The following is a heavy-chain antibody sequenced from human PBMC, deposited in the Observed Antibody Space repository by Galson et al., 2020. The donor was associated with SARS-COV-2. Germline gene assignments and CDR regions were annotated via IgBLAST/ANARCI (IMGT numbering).Heavy chain of an antibody. J-gene: IGHJ4*02. Sequence: RGSLRLSCAASGFTFRNSGMHWVRQAPGKGLEWVAVIWSDGSRKYYADSVKGRFAVSRDNFNGVMYLQMNSLRVEDTAVYYCAKDAAGYNAYYFDYWGQGVLVTVAS. V-gene: IGHV3-33*06. D-gene: IGHD5-12*01. CDR1: GFTFRNSG. CDR3: AKDAAGYNAYYFDY. CDR2: IWSDGSRK.